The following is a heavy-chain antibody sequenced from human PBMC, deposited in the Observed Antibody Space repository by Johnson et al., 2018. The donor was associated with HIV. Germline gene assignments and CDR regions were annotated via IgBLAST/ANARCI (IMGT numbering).Heavy chain of an antibody. V-gene: IGHV3-66*02. CDR1: GFTFDNYG. D-gene: IGHD1-26*01. CDR2: IYSGGST. J-gene: IGHJ3*02. Sequence: VQVVESGGTVVRPGGSLRLSCAASGFTFDNYGMSWVRQAPGKGLEWVSVIYSGGSTYYADSVKGRFTISRDNSKNTLYLQMNSLRAEDTAVYYCARESSIVGALDGFDIWGQGTMVTVSS. CDR3: ARESSIVGALDGFDI.